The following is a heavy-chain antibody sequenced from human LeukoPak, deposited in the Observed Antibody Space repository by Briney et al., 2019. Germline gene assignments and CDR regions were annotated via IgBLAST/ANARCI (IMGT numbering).Heavy chain of an antibody. Sequence: SETLSLTCNVSGASISDYYWSGVRQSPERGREGIASLLYSGSTHYNPSLRSRVAISGDTSNNQFSLILTSVTTTDTAVYYCARTGRRGYFDFWGRGTLVTVSS. CDR3: ARTGRRGYFDF. D-gene: IGHD1-14*01. V-gene: IGHV4-59*01. CDR2: LLYSGST. J-gene: IGHJ2*01. CDR1: GASISDYY.